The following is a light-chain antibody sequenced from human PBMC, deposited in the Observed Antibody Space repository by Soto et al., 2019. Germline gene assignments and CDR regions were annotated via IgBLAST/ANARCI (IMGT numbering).Light chain of an antibody. V-gene: IGLV2-14*01. CDR3: SSYTSSSTLV. Sequence: QSVLTQPASVSGSPGQSITMSCTGTSSDVGGYNYVSWYQQHPGKAPKLMIYEVSNRPSGVSNRFSGSKSGNTASLTISGLPAEDEADYYCSSYTSSSTLVFGGGTKVTVL. CDR2: EVS. CDR1: SSDVGGYNY. J-gene: IGLJ3*02.